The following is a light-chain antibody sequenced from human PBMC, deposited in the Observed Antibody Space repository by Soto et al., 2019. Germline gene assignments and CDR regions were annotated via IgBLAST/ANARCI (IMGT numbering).Light chain of an antibody. J-gene: IGLJ7*01. V-gene: IGLV1-44*01. CDR1: TSNIAGNT. CDR3: ATWDDSLNAAV. Sequence: QPVLTQPPSLSGTPGQRVTISCSGSTSNIAGNTVHWYQHLPETAPKLLIYIDDQRPSGVPGRFSGSKSGTSASLAISGLQSEDEADYYCATWDDSLNAAVFGGGTQLTVL. CDR2: IDD.